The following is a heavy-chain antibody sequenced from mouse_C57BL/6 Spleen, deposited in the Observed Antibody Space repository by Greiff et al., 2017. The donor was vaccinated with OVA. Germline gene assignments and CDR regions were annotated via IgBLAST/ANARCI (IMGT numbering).Heavy chain of an antibody. D-gene: IGHD6-5*01. CDR2: ISSGSSTI. V-gene: IGHV5-17*01. CDR1: GFTFSDYG. Sequence: EVHLVESGGGLVKPGGSPKLSCAASGFTFSDYGMHWVRQAPEKGLEWVAYISSGSSTIYYADTVKGRFTISRDNAKNTLFLQMTSLRSEDTAMYYCARAYRWYFDVWGTGTTVTVSS. CDR3: ARAYRWYFDV. J-gene: IGHJ1*03.